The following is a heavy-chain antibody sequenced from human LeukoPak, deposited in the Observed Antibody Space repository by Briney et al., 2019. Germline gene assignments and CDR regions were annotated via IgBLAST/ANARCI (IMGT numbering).Heavy chain of an antibody. Sequence: SVKVSCKASGGTFSSYAISWVRQAPGQGLEWMGRIIPILGIANYAQKFQGRVTITADKSTSTAYMELSSLRSEDTAVYYCARDRAPSTYYYDSSGPYYYYGMDVWGQGTTVTVSS. CDR1: GGTFSSYA. V-gene: IGHV1-69*04. J-gene: IGHJ6*02. CDR3: ARDRAPSTYYYDSSGPYYYYGMDV. CDR2: IIPILGIA. D-gene: IGHD3-22*01.